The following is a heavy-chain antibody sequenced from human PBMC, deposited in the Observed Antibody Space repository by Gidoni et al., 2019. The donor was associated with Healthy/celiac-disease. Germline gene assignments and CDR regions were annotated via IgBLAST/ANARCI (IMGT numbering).Heavy chain of an antibody. J-gene: IGHJ3*02. Sequence: EVQLVQSGAEVKMPGESLKISCKGSGYSFTAYWVGWVRQMPGKGLEWMGIIYPGDSDTRYSPSFQGQVTISADKSISTAYLQWSSLKASDTVMYYCATGGFRDGYNVDPEAFDIWGQGTMVTVSS. CDR3: ATGGFRDGYNVDPEAFDI. CDR1: GYSFTAYW. D-gene: IGHD3-16*01. V-gene: IGHV5-51*01. CDR2: IYPGDSDT.